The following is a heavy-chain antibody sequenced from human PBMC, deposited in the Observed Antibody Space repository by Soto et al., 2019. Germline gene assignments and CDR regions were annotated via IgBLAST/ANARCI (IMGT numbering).Heavy chain of an antibody. CDR3: ARDLAAGDY. CDR1: GYTFTHYY. CDR2: INPASGST. Sequence: QVQLVQSGAEVKKPGASVKLSCRTSGYTFTHYYIHWVRQAPGQGLEWLAIINPASGSTNYAQAFQGRVTLPMDTSTTTVYMELSGLRAEDTTIFYCARDLAAGDYWGQGTLVTVSS. J-gene: IGHJ4*02. V-gene: IGHV1-46*01. D-gene: IGHD6-13*01.